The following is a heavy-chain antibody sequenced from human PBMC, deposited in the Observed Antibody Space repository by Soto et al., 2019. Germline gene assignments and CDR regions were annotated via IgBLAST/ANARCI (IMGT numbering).Heavy chain of an antibody. CDR1: NGSISDYY. CDR2: IYYSGST. D-gene: IGHD6-13*01. J-gene: IGHJ3*02. Sequence: SETLSLTCFVSNGSISDYYWTWIRQPPGKGLEWIGYIYYSGSTHYSPSLKSRVTISVDTSKNQFSLKLSSVTAADTAVYLCARGILEAAASKPFDIRGKGTMVTVSS. V-gene: IGHV4-59*01. CDR3: ARGILEAAASKPFDI.